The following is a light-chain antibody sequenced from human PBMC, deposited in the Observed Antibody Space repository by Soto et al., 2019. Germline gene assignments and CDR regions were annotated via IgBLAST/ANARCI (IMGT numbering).Light chain of an antibody. CDR2: GAS. CDR1: QSVSSIY. V-gene: IGKV3-20*01. CDR3: QQDGRSPWT. J-gene: IGKJ1*01. Sequence: EIVSTQSPANLSLSPEEGATLSCRASQSVSSIYLAWYQQKPGQAPGLLIYGASSRATGIPDRFSGSGSGTDFTLTISRLEPEDFAVYYCQQDGRSPWTFGQGTEVDIK.